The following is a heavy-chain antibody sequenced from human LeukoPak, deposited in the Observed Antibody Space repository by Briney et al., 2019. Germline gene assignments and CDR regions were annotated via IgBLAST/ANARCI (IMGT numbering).Heavy chain of an antibody. Sequence: GGSLRLSCAASGFTFSSYGMHWVRQAPGKGLEWVAVIWYDGSNKYYADSVKGRFTISRDNAKNSLYLQMNSLRAEDTAVYYCARPLDYYDSSGQPHYWGQGTLVTVSS. V-gene: IGHV3-33*01. D-gene: IGHD3-22*01. CDR3: ARPLDYYDSSGQPHY. J-gene: IGHJ4*02. CDR1: GFTFSSYG. CDR2: IWYDGSNK.